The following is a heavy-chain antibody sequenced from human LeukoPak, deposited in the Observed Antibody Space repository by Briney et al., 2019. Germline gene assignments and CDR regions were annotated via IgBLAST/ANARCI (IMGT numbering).Heavy chain of an antibody. CDR3: VKRDGYKPWDYNGMDV. CDR1: GFTFSGTW. J-gene: IGHJ6*02. Sequence: GGSLRLSCAGSGFTFSGTWLNWVRQAPGKGLVWVSRINSDGTTTTYADSVKGRFIISRDNAKNTLYLQMNSLRAEDTAVYYCVKRDGYKPWDYNGMDVWGQGTTVTVSS. V-gene: IGHV3-74*01. D-gene: IGHD5-24*01. CDR2: INSDGTTT.